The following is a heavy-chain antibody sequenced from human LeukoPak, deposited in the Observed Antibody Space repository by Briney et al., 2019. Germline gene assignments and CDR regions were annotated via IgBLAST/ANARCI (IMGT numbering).Heavy chain of an antibody. CDR1: GGSISSGGYY. Sequence: SETLSLTCTVSGGSISSGGYYWSWIRQPPGKGLEWIGYIYSSGSTNYNPSLKSRVTISVDTSKNQFSLKLNSVTAADTAVYYCARHSGGWPQDYYYYGMDVWGQGTTVTVSS. CDR3: ARHSGGWPQDYYYYGMDV. D-gene: IGHD5-24*01. V-gene: IGHV4-61*08. CDR2: IYSSGST. J-gene: IGHJ6*02.